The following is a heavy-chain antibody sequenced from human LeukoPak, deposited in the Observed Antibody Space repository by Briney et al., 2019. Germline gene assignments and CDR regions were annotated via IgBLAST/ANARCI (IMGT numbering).Heavy chain of an antibody. Sequence: PGGSLRLSCAASGFTFDDYAMHWVRQAPGKGLEWVSGISWNSGSIGYADSVKGRFTISRDNAKNSLYLQMNSLRAEDTALYYCAKASGDGWYVFDYWGQGTLVTVSS. CDR2: ISWNSGSI. CDR3: AKASGDGWYVFDY. V-gene: IGHV3-9*01. D-gene: IGHD6-19*01. J-gene: IGHJ4*02. CDR1: GFTFDDYA.